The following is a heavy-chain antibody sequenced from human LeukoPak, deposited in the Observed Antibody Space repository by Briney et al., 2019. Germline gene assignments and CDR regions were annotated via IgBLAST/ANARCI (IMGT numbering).Heavy chain of an antibody. CDR3: ARGHEDYDYGGNRDY. CDR2: IWYDGSNK. CDR1: GFTFSSYG. D-gene: IGHD4-23*01. Sequence: GRSLRLSCAASGFTFSSYGMHWVRQAPGKGLEWVAVIWYDGSNKYYADSVKGRFTISRDNSKNTLYLQMNSLRAEDTAVYYCARGHEDYDYGGNRDYWGQGTLVTVS. V-gene: IGHV3-33*01. J-gene: IGHJ4*02.